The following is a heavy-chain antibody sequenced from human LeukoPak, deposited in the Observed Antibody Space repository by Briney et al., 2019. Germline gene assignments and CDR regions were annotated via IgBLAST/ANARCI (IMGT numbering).Heavy chain of an antibody. V-gene: IGHV4-59*01. CDR3: ARVKGLGYCSSTSCYASPHWFDP. Sequence: PSETLSLTCTVSGGSISSYYWSWIRQPPGKGLEWIGYIYYSGSTNYNPSLKSRVTISVDTSKNQFSLKLSSVTAADTAVYYCARVKGLGYCSSTSCYASPHWFDPWGQGTLVTVSS. CDR2: IYYSGST. CDR1: GGSISSYY. J-gene: IGHJ5*02. D-gene: IGHD2-2*01.